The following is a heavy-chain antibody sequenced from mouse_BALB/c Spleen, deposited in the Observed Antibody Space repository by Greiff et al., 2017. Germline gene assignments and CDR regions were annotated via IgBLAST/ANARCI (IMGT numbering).Heavy chain of an antibody. CDR1: GFTFSSYG. Sequence: EVHLVESGGDLVKPGGSLKLSCAASGFTFSSYGMSWVRQTPDKRLEWVATISSGGSYTYYPDSVKGRFTISRDNAKNTLYLQMSSLKSEDTAMYYCARQGSRDYAYAMDYWGQGTSVTVSS. CDR2: ISSGGSYT. CDR3: ARQGSRDYAYAMDY. V-gene: IGHV5-6*01. D-gene: IGHD2-4*01. J-gene: IGHJ4*01.